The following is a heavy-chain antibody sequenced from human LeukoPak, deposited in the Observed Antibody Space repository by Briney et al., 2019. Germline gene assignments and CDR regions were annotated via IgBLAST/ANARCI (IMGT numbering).Heavy chain of an antibody. D-gene: IGHD1-1*01. Sequence: PGGSLRLSCVASGLTFSNFWMSWVRQAPGKGLEWVANIKQDGGERNYMGSVKGRFTISRDNAKKSLYLQMNSLRAEDTAVYYCARGTVVKRYYYYYMDVWGKGTTVTVSS. CDR3: ARGTVVKRYYYYYMDV. J-gene: IGHJ6*03. V-gene: IGHV3-7*01. CDR1: GLTFSNFW. CDR2: IKQDGGER.